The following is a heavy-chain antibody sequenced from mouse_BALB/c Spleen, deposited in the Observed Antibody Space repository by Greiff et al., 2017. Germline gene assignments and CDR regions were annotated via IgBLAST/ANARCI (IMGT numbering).Heavy chain of an antibody. CDR3: ARDDAWFAY. Sequence: VKLMESGAELAKPGASVKMSCKASGYTFTSYWMHWVKQRPGQGLEWIGYINPSTGYTEYNQKFKDKATLTADKSSSTAYMQLSSLTSEDSAVYYCARDDAWFAYWGQGTLVTVSA. CDR2: INPSTGYT. J-gene: IGHJ3*01. CDR1: GYTFTSYW. D-gene: IGHD2-12*01. V-gene: IGHV1-7*01.